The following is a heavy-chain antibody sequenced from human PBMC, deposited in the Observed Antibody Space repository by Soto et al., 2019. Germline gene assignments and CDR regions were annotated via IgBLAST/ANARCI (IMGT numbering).Heavy chain of an antibody. J-gene: IGHJ6*02. CDR3: ARRDQIAYYYGMDV. D-gene: IGHD2-21*01. Sequence: EVQLVESGGGLVQPGGSLRLSCAASAFTFSSYWMNWVRQAPGKGPVWVSRINSDGSITGSADSVKGRFTISRDNAKNTLYRQMNSLSAEATAVYYCARRDQIAYYYGMDVWGQGTTVTVSS. V-gene: IGHV3-74*01. CDR1: AFTFSSYW. CDR2: INSDGSIT.